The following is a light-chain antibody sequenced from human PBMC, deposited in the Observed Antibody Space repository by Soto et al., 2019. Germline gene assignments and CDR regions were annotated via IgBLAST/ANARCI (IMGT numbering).Light chain of an antibody. CDR2: GAS. CDR3: QQYGSPPPYT. V-gene: IGKV3-20*01. CDR1: QSVSSSY. J-gene: IGKJ2*01. Sequence: EIVLTQSPGTLSLSPGERATLSCRASQSVSSSYLAWYQQKPGQAPRLLIYGASSRATGIPDRFSGSGSGIDFTLTISRLEPEDCAVYYCQQYGSPPPYTFGQGTKLEIK.